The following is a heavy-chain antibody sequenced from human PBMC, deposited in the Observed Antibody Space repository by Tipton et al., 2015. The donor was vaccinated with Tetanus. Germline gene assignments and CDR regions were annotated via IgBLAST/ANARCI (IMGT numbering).Heavy chain of an antibody. CDR3: ARDNGGYDYSYYGMDV. J-gene: IGHJ6*02. CDR1: GLTFSDYT. CDR2: ISASGSII. D-gene: IGHD5-12*01. V-gene: IGHV3-48*02. Sequence: SLRLSCAASGLTFSDYTMNWVRQAPGKGLEWVSYISASGSIIFYADSVRGRFTISRDNAKNSLYLQMNSLRDEDTAVYYCARDNGGYDYSYYGMDVWGQGTTVTVSS.